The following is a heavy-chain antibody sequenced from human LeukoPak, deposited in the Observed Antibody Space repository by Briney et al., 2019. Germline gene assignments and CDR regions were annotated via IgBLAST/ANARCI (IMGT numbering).Heavy chain of an antibody. D-gene: IGHD1-7*01. CDR2: ISYDGTDK. CDR3: AKDRNFEGGTTAGYFHL. CDR1: GFIFRSYG. Sequence: GGSLRLSCAASGFIFRSYGMHWVRQAPGKGQEWAAVISYDGTDKDYADSVKGRFTISRDNSNNTLYLQMNSLRAEDTAVYYCAKDRNFEGGTTAGYFHLWGQGTLVSVSS. V-gene: IGHV3-30*18. J-gene: IGHJ1*01.